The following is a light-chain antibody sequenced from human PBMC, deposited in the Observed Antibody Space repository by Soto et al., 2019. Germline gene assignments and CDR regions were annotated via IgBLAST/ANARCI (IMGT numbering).Light chain of an antibody. CDR3: KQSYSTPT. CDR1: QSISSY. CDR2: AAS. J-gene: IGKJ1*01. V-gene: IGKV1-39*01. Sequence: DIQMPQSPSSLSASVGERVTITCRASQSISSYLNWYQQKPGKDPKLLIYAASSLQSGVPSRFSGSGSGTDFTLTISSLQPEDFATYYCKQSYSTPTFGKGTKVDIK.